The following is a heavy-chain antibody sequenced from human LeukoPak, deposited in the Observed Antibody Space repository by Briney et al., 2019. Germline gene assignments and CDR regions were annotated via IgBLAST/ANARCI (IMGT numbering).Heavy chain of an antibody. CDR3: ARGFIAAAWDYMDD. CDR1: GFTFSSYS. CDR2: ISSSSSYI. J-gene: IGHJ6*03. V-gene: IGHV3-21*01. Sequence: GGSLRLSCAASGFTFSSYSMNWVRQAPGKGLEWVSSISSSSSYIYYADSVKGRFTISRDNAKNSLYLQMNSLRAEDTAVYYCARGFIAAAWDYMDDWGKGTTVTVSS. D-gene: IGHD6-13*01.